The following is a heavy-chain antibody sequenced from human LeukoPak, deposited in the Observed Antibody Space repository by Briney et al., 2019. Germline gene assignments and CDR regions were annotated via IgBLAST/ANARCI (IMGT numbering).Heavy chain of an antibody. J-gene: IGHJ4*02. Sequence: SETLSLTCAVSGDSISNNWWSWVRQSPGMRLEWIGQIFHRGMPNYNPSLKSRVTMSIDKSNNQLSLKMNSVTAADTAVYYCARDHYDFWSGYYPFDYWGQGTLVTVSS. CDR1: GDSISNNW. CDR2: IFHRGMP. V-gene: IGHV4-4*02. D-gene: IGHD3-3*01. CDR3: ARDHYDFWSGYYPFDY.